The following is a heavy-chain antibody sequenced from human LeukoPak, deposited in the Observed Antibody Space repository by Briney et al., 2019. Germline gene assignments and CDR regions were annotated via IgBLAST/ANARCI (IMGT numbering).Heavy chain of an antibody. V-gene: IGHV4-39*07. J-gene: IGHJ5*02. D-gene: IGHD2-2*01. Sequence: SETLSLTCTVSGGSISGSSYYWGWIRQPPGKGLEWIGSIYYSGSTYYNPSLKSRVTISVDTSKNQFSLKLSSVTAADTAVYYCARVVVVPAAIVQDWFDPWGQGTLVTVSS. CDR3: ARVVVVPAAIVQDWFDP. CDR1: GGSISGSSYY. CDR2: IYYSGST.